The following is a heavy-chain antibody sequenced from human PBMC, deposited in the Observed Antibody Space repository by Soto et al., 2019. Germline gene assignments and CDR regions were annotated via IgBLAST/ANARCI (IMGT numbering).Heavy chain of an antibody. CDR2: INDDGSRT. D-gene: IGHD1-26*01. V-gene: IGHV3-74*01. J-gene: IGHJ4*02. Sequence: EVQLVESGGGVVKLGGSLRLPCEAPGFIFTNSWMPWVRQVPGEGLVWVSSINDDGSRTWYADSVRGRFAMSRDNARNTVYLQMNSLRAEDTAVYYCGTTFEYWGQGTPVTISS. CDR1: GFIFTNSW. CDR3: GTTFEY.